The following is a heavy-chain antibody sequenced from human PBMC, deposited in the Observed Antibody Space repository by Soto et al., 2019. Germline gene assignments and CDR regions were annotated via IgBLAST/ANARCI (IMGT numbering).Heavy chain of an antibody. CDR2: ISYDGSNK. Sequence: PVGSLRLSCAASGFTFSSYGMHWVRQAPGKGLEWVAVISYDGSNKYYADSVKGRFTISRDNSKNTLYLQMNSLRAEDTAVYYCAKGEWEPYYYYYGMDVWGQGTTVTVSS. CDR1: GFTFSSYG. V-gene: IGHV3-30*18. D-gene: IGHD1-26*01. CDR3: AKGEWEPYYYYYGMDV. J-gene: IGHJ6*02.